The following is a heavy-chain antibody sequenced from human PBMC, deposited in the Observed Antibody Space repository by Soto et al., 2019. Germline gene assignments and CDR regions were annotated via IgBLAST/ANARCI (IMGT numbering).Heavy chain of an antibody. V-gene: IGHV1-18*01. CDR2: ISAYNGNT. Sequence: GASVKVSCKASGYTFTSYGISWVRQAPGQGLEWMGWISAYNGNTNYAQKLQGRVTMTTDTSTDTAYMELRSLRSEDTAVYYCATEGYYYDSSGPTRHNWFDPWGQGTLVTVSS. CDR1: GYTFTSYG. J-gene: IGHJ5*02. CDR3: ATEGYYYDSSGPTRHNWFDP. D-gene: IGHD3-22*01.